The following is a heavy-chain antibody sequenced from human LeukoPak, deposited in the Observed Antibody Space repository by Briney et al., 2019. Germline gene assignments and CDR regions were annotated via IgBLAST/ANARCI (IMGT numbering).Heavy chain of an antibody. V-gene: IGHV3-33*06. CDR3: AKAARAARTAYYYYYYMEV. CDR1: GFTFSSYG. Sequence: GGSLRLSCAASGFTFSSYGMHWVRQAPGKGLEWVAVIWYDGSNKYYADSVKGRFTISRDNSKNTLYLQMNSLRAEDTAVYYCAKAARAARTAYYYYYYMEVWGKGTTVAVSS. J-gene: IGHJ6*03. CDR2: IWYDGSNK. D-gene: IGHD6-6*01.